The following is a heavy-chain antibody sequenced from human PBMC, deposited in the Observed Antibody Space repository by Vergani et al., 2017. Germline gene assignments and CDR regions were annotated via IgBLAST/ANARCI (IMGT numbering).Heavy chain of an antibody. CDR3: ARGLWDCTHIRCSPPSY. CDR1: GFSFSSYS. J-gene: IGHJ4*02. Sequence: EVQLVESGGGLVKPGGSLRLSCAASGFSFSSYSMNWVRQAPGKGLEWVASFSGSSSYVFYRDSVEGRFTITRDNAKKSVYLQMNSLRAEDTAMYFCARGLWDCTHIRCSPPSYWGQGTQVTVSS. V-gene: IGHV3-21*02. CDR2: FSGSSSYV. D-gene: IGHD2-8*01.